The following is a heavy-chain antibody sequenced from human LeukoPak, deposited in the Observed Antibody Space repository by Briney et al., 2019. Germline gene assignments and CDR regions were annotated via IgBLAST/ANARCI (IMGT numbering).Heavy chain of an antibody. CDR3: AKDQAWLRFDY. Sequence: GGSLRLSCAASGFTFSSYAMTWVRQAPGKGLEWVSVIIASGSSTYYADSVKGRFTISSDNSKNTLYLQMNSLRAEDTAVYYCAKDQAWLRFDYWGQGTLVTVSS. CDR2: IIASGSST. CDR1: GFTFSSYA. J-gene: IGHJ4*02. D-gene: IGHD5-12*01. V-gene: IGHV3-23*01.